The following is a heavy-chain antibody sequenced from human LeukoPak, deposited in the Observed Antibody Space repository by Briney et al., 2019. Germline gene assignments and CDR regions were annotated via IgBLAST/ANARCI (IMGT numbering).Heavy chain of an antibody. Sequence: PGGSLRLSCAASGFTLSVHWMTWVRQAPGKVMEWVANIKGDGSETYYVDSVKGRFTISRDNAKNSVSLQMNSLRAEDTAVYYCAGGHYGMDVWGQGTTVAVSS. CDR3: AGGHYGMDV. V-gene: IGHV3-7*03. CDR2: IKGDGSET. J-gene: IGHJ6*02. CDR1: GFTLSVHW.